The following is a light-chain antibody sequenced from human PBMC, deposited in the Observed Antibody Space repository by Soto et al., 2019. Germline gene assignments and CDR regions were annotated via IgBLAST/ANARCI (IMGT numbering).Light chain of an antibody. V-gene: IGKV3-20*01. J-gene: IGKJ1*01. CDR2: GAS. CDR1: QSVDSSF. CDR3: QQYVSSVT. Sequence: EIVLTQSPGSLSLSPGERATLSCRASQSVDSSFFAWYQQKPGQAPRLLIYGASNRATGITDRFSGRGSGTDFTHTITGLEPEDFAVYYCQQYVSSVTFGQGTKVEIK.